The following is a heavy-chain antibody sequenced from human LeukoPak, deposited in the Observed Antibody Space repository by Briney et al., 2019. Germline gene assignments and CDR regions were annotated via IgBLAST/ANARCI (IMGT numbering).Heavy chain of an antibody. CDR1: GGSISSSSYY. CDR2: IYYSGST. J-gene: IGHJ5*02. CDR3: ARDVYDYVGGSYRWGWFDP. V-gene: IGHV4-39*07. D-gene: IGHD3-16*02. Sequence: SETLSLTCTVSGGSISSSSYYWGWIRQPPGKGLEWIGSIYYSGSTYYNPSLKSRVTILVDTSKNQFSLRLSSVTAADTAVYYCARDVYDYVGGSYRWGWFDPWGQGTLVTVSS.